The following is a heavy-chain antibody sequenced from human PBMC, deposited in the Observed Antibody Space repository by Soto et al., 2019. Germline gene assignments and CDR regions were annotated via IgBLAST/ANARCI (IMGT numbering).Heavy chain of an antibody. J-gene: IGHJ4*02. D-gene: IGHD3-10*01. V-gene: IGHV1-69*06. Sequence: SVKVSCKASGYTFTSYGISWVRQAPGQGLEWMGGLVPVFGTANYAQKFQGRVTITADTSTSTSYMELGSLRSEDTAVYYCARSPGVFDYWGQGTLVTVSS. CDR1: GYTFTSYG. CDR3: ARSPGVFDY. CDR2: LVPVFGTA.